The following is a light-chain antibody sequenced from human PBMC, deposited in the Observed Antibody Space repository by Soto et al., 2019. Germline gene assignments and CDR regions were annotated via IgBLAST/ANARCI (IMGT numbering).Light chain of an antibody. V-gene: IGKV1-5*03. CDR2: KAS. CDR3: QQYNSYWT. Sequence: DIQMTQSPSTLSASVGDRVTMTCRASQSISSWLAWYQQKPGKAPKLLIYKASSLESEVPSRFSGSGSGTEFTLTISSLQPDDFATYYCQQYNSYWTFGQGTKVDIK. J-gene: IGKJ1*01. CDR1: QSISSW.